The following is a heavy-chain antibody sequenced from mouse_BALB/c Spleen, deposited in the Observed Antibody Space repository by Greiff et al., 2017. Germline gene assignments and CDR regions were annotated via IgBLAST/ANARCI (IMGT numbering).Heavy chain of an antibody. J-gene: IGHJ4*01. CDR3: VRHLDGYYDYAMDY. D-gene: IGHD2-3*01. Sequence: EVQLVESGGGLVQPKGSLKLSCAASGFTFNTYAMNWVRQAPGKGLEWVARIRSKSNNYATYYADSVKDRFTISRDDSQSMLYLQMNNLKTEDTAMYYCVRHLDGYYDYAMDYWGQGTSVTVSS. CDR2: IRSKSNNYAT. CDR1: GFTFNTYA. V-gene: IGHV10-1*02.